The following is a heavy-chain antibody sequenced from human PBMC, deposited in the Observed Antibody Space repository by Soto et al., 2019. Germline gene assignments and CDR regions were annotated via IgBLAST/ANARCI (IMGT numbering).Heavy chain of an antibody. Sequence: SETLSLTCSVSGGSINSYWWSWIRQPAGKGLEWIGRVYSSGTTDYNPSLNSRATLSVETSKNQFSLKLSSVTAADTAVYYCGRDIGSNPYGEGSWGKGTQVPVSS. V-gene: IGHV4-4*07. D-gene: IGHD3-10*01. CDR1: GGSINSYW. CDR3: GRDIGSNPYGEGS. J-gene: IGHJ5*02. CDR2: VYSSGTT.